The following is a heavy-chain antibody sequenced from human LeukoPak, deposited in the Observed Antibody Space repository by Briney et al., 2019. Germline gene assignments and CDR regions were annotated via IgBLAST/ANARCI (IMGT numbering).Heavy chain of an antibody. J-gene: IGHJ3*02. V-gene: IGHV5-51*01. D-gene: IGHD2-15*01. Sequence: GESLKISCKGSGYTFTSYWIGWARQMPGKGLEWMGIIYPGDSDTGYSPSFQGQVTISADKSISTAYLQWSSLKASDTAMYYCARPRVVAATTSHAALDIWGQGTMVTVSS. CDR1: GYTFTSYW. CDR2: IYPGDSDT. CDR3: ARPRVVAATTSHAALDI.